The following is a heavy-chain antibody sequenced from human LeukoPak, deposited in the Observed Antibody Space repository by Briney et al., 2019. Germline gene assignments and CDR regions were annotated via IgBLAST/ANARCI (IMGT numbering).Heavy chain of an antibody. CDR1: GGSISSYY. J-gene: IGHJ4*02. V-gene: IGHV4-59*01. CDR3: ARGGDGYNYYFDY. CDR2: IYYSGST. Sequence: PSETPSLTCTVSGGSISSYYWSWIRQPPGKGLEWIGYIYYSGSTNYNPSLKSRVTISVDTSKNQFSLKLSSVTAADTAVYYCARGGDGYNYYFDYWGQGTLVTVSS. D-gene: IGHD5-24*01.